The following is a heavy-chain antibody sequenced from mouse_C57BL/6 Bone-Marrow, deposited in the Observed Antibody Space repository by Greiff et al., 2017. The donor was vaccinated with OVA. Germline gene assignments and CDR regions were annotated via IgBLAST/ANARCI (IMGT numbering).Heavy chain of an antibody. D-gene: IGHD1-1*01. CDR2: IYPGDGDT. V-gene: IGHV1-82*01. J-gene: IGHJ4*01. CDR3: ARSPYYYYGSSGGAMDD. CDR1: GYAFSSSW. Sequence: VKLQESGPELVKPGASVKISCKASGYAFSSSWMNWVKQRPGKGLEWIGRIYPGDGDTNYNGKFKGKATLTADKSSSTAYMQLSSLTSEDSAVYFCARSPYYYYGSSGGAMDDWGQGTSVTVSS.